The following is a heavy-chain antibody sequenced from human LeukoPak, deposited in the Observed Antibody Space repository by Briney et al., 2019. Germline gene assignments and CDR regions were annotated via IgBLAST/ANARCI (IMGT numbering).Heavy chain of an antibody. CDR1: GGSISSSSYY. CDR3: ASGRSFSGTTDY. J-gene: IGHJ4*02. CDR2: IYYNGST. D-gene: IGHD1-7*01. Sequence: ETLSLTCTVSGGSISSSSYYWGWIRQPPGKGLEWIGYIYYNGSTKYNPSLKSRVTISVDMSKNQFSLKLTSVTGADTAVYYCASGRSFSGTTDYWGQGTLVTVSS. V-gene: IGHV4-61*05.